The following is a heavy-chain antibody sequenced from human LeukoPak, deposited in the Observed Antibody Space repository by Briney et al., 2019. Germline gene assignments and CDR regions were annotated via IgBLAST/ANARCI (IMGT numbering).Heavy chain of an antibody. CDR2: IYYTGST. J-gene: IGHJ4*02. CDR1: GVSISSLY. D-gene: IGHD6-6*01. Sequence: KPSETLSLTCSVSGVSISSLYWSCIPQPPGKGLEWIGYIYYTGSTNYNPSLKSRVTMFVDMSKNQCSLRLSSVTAADTAVYYCARHRAYSSSSPFDYWGQGTLVTVSS. V-gene: IGHV4-59*08. CDR3: ARHRAYSSSSPFDY.